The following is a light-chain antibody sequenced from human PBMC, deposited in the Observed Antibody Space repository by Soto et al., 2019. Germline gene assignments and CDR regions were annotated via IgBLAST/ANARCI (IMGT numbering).Light chain of an antibody. CDR1: QSISSW. CDR2: DAS. J-gene: IGKJ1*01. V-gene: IGKV1-5*01. CDR3: QPHSTYLWA. Sequence: DIQMTQSPSTLSASVGDRVTITCRASQSISSWLAWYQQKPGKAPKLLIYDASTLESGVPSRFSGSGSGTEFTLTISSLQPADFATYYSQPHSTYLWAFGQGTKGEIK.